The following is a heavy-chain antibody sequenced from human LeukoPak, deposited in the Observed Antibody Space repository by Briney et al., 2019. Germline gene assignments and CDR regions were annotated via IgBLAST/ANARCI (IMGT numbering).Heavy chain of an antibody. V-gene: IGHV3-64D*06. CDR3: VKESRVVRGVIMDAFDM. CDR1: GFTFSSYA. Sequence: GGSLRLSCSASGFTFSSYAMHWVRQAPGKGLEYVSGISINGGSTDYADSVKGRFTISRDNSKNTVSLQMGSLRAEDTAVYYCVKESRVVRGVIMDAFDMWGQGTMVTVSS. J-gene: IGHJ3*02. D-gene: IGHD3-10*01. CDR2: ISINGGST.